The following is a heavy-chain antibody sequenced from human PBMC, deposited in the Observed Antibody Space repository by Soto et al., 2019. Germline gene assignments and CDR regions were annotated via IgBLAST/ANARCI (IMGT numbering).Heavy chain of an antibody. V-gene: IGHV1-3*01. CDR1: GYTFTSYT. D-gene: IGHD7-27*01. Sequence: GASVKVSCKASGYTFTSYTIHWVRQAPGQRLEWMGWINAGNGNTKYSQQFQGRVTITGDTSASTAYMELSSLKSEDTAVYYCARSFTGVDAFDIWGQGTMVTVS. J-gene: IGHJ3*02. CDR3: ARSFTGVDAFDI. CDR2: INAGNGNT.